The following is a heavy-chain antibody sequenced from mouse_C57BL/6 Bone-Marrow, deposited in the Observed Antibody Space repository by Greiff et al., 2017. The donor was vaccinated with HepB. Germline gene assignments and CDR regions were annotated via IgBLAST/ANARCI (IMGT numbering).Heavy chain of an antibody. CDR2: IYPRSGNT. V-gene: IGHV1-81*01. J-gene: IGHJ3*01. CDR1: GYTFTSYG. Sequence: VKLMESGAELARPGASVKLSCKASGYTFTSYGISWVKQRTGQGLEWIGEIYPRSGNTYYNEKFKGKATLTADKSSSTAYMELRSLTSEDSAVYFCARSPNYYGSTWFAYWGQGTLVTVSA. D-gene: IGHD1-1*01. CDR3: ARSPNYYGSTWFAY.